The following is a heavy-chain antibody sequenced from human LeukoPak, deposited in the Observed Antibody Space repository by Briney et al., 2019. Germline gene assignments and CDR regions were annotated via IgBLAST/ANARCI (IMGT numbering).Heavy chain of an antibody. J-gene: IGHJ3*02. V-gene: IGHV4-34*01. CDR2: INHSGST. CDR3: ASDSYYYDSSGYRPDAFDI. CDR1: GGSFSGYY. Sequence: SETLSLTCAVYGGSFSGYYWSWIRQPPGKGLEWIGEINHSGSTNYNPSLKSRVTISVDTSKNQFSLKLSSVTAADAAVYYCASDSYYYDSSGYRPDAFDIWGQGTMVTVSS. D-gene: IGHD3-22*01.